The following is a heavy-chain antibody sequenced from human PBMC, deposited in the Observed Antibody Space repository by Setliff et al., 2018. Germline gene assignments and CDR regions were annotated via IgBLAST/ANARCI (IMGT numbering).Heavy chain of an antibody. V-gene: IGHV3-43*01. CDR2: IAYDGGST. D-gene: IGHD5-12*01. J-gene: IGHJ4*02. CDR3: AKDISGSIDY. Sequence: PAGSLRLSCAASGFTFNNYNMHWVRQAPGKGLEWVSIIAYDGGSTSYADSVKGRFTISRDNSKNSLYLQMNSLRTEDTALYYCAKDISGSIDYWGQGTLVTVSS. CDR1: GFTFNNYN.